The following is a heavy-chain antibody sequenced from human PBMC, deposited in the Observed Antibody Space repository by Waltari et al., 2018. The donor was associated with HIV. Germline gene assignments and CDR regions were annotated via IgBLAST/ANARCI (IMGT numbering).Heavy chain of an antibody. CDR2: IYRTGTT. CDR3: ARDQDYYDSSGYTCYAFDP. Sequence: QVRLQESGPGLVKPSETLSLTRSVSGSSISSSYYWGWLRQAPGKGLEWIGSIYRTGTTYYNPHLKSRVSVSLNMSKNQFSLKLSSVTAADTAVYYCARDQDYYDSSGYTCYAFDPWGQGTMVIVSS. CDR1: GSSISSSYY. J-gene: IGHJ3*01. D-gene: IGHD3-22*01. V-gene: IGHV4-38-2*02.